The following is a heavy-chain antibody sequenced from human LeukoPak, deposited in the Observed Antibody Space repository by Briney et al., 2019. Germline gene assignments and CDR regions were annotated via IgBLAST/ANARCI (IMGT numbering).Heavy chain of an antibody. V-gene: IGHV3-48*03. CDR2: ISSSGSTI. D-gene: IGHD1-26*01. CDR1: GFTFSSYE. CDR3: ARESGSYGRTLLQN. Sequence: GGSLRLSCAASGFTFSSYEMNWVRQAPGKGLEWVSYISSSGSTIYYADSVKGRFTISRDNAKNSLYLQMNSLRAEDTAVYYCARESGSYGRTLLQNWGQGTLVTVSS. J-gene: IGHJ4*02.